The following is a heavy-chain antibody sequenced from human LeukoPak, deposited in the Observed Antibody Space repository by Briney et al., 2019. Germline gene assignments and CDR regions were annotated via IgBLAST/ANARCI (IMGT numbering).Heavy chain of an antibody. D-gene: IGHD3-10*01. J-gene: IGHJ6*02. CDR3: ARHESDEAMVRGVTYYYYYGMDV. CDR2: IYPGDSDT. V-gene: IGHV5-51*01. CDR1: GYSFTSYW. Sequence: GESLKISCKGSGYSFTSYWIGWVRQMPGKGLEWMGIIYPGDSDTRYSPSFQGQVTISADKSISTAYLQWSSLKASDTAMYYCARHESDEAMVRGVTYYYYYGMDVWGQGTTVTVSS.